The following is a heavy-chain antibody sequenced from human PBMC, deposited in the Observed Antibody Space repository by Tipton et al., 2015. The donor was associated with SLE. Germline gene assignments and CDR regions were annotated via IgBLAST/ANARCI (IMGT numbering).Heavy chain of an antibody. Sequence: SLRLSCAVSGISFSNAWMSWVRQAPGKGLEWVANINEDGSETHYADSVWGRFTISRDNAENSMYLQMSSLRADDTSVYFCTRDIDARTYGLGAYWGQGTLVTVSS. CDR3: TRDIDARTYGLGAY. J-gene: IGHJ4*02. CDR2: INEDGSET. D-gene: IGHD3-10*01. V-gene: IGHV3-7*01. CDR1: GISFSNAW.